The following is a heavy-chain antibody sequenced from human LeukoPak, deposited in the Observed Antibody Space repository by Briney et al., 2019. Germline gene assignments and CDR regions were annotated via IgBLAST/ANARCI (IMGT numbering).Heavy chain of an antibody. CDR2: ISAYNGNT. V-gene: IGHV1-18*01. J-gene: IGHJ6*02. CDR3: ARDAYSSGWFSSYYYGMDV. D-gene: IGHD6-19*01. CDR1: GYTFTSYG. Sequence: ASVKVSCKASGYTFTSYGISWVRQAPGQGLEWMGWISAYNGNTSYAQKLQGRVTMTTDTSTSTAYMELRSLRSDDTAVYYCARDAYSSGWFSSYYYGMDVWGQGTTVTVSS.